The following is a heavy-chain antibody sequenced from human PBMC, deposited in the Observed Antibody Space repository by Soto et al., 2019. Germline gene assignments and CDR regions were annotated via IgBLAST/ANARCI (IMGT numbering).Heavy chain of an antibody. CDR2: IRSKANSYAT. CDR1: GFTFSGSA. CDR3: TGLSHDPLDY. Sequence: EVQLVESGGGLVQPGGSLTLSCAASGFTFSGSAMHWVRQASGKGLERVGRIRSKANSYATAYAASVKGRFTISRDDSKNTAYLQMNSRKTEDSAVYYCTGLSHDPLDYWGQGTLVTVSS. V-gene: IGHV3-73*02. J-gene: IGHJ4*02. D-gene: IGHD1-1*01.